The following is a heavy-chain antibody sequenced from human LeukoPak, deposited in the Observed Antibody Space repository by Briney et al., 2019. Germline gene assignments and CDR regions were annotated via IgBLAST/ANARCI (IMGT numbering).Heavy chain of an antibody. Sequence: PGGPLRLSCAVSGFTFRNYWMSWVRQAPGKGLEWVANIKQDGSEKNYVDSVKGRFTISRDNAKNSLYLQMNSLRVEDTAVYYCARLEQWLTPYWGQGTLVTVSS. D-gene: IGHD6-19*01. J-gene: IGHJ4*02. CDR1: GFTFRNYW. CDR3: ARLEQWLTPY. CDR2: IKQDGSEK. V-gene: IGHV3-7*01.